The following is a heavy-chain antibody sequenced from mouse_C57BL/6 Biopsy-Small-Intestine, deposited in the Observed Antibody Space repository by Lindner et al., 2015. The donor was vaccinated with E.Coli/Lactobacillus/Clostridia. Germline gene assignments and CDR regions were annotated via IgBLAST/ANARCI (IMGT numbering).Heavy chain of an antibody. CDR2: ISSGSSTI. CDR3: ARLTGTDWYFDV. J-gene: IGHJ1*03. CDR1: GFTFSDYV. V-gene: IGHV5-17*01. Sequence: EVQLQESGGGLVKPGGSLKLSCAASGFTFSDYVMHWVRQAPEKGLEWVAYISSGSSTIYYADTVKGRFTISRDNAKNTLFLQMTSLRSEDTAMYYCARLTGTDWYFDVWGTGTTVTVSS. D-gene: IGHD4-1*01.